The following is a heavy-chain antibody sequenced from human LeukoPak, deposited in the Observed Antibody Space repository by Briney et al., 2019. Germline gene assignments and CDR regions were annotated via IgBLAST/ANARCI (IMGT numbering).Heavy chain of an antibody. V-gene: IGHV1-69*05. CDR2: IIPIFGTA. D-gene: IGHD2-8*01. CDR1: GGTFSSYA. CDR3: AREGYCTNGVCYPIFDY. Sequence: ASVKVSCKASGGTFSSYAISWVRQAPGQGLEWMGGIIPIFGTANYVQKFQGRVTITTDESTSTAYMELSSLRSEDTAVYYCAREGYCTNGVCYPIFDYWGQGTLVTVSS. J-gene: IGHJ4*02.